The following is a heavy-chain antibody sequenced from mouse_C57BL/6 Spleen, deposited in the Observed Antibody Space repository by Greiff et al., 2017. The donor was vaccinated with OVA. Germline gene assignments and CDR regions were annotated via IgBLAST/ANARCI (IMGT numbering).Heavy chain of an antibody. CDR3: ARSFSSGYNYYAMDC. Sequence: QVQLQQPGAELVRPGSSVKLSCKASGYTFTSYWMHWVKQRPIQGLEWIGNIDPSDSETHYNQKFKDKATLTVDKSSSTAYMQLSSLTSEDSAVYYCARSFSSGYNYYAMDCWGQGTSVTVAS. V-gene: IGHV1-52*01. CDR2: IDPSDSET. CDR1: GYTFTSYW. D-gene: IGHD3-2*02. J-gene: IGHJ4*01.